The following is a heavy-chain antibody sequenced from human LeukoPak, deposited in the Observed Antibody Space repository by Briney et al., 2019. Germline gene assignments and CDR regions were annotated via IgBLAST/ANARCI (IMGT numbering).Heavy chain of an antibody. CDR1: GGSFSGYY. D-gene: IGHD3-16*01. V-gene: IGHV4-59*01. Sequence: SETLSLTCAVYGGSFSGYYWSWIRQPSGKGLEWIGYIYYSGSTNYNPSLKSRVTISVDTSKNQFSLKLSSVTAADTAVYYCARIGAGPLYYFDYWGQGTLVTVSS. CDR3: ARIGAGPLYYFDY. CDR2: IYYSGST. J-gene: IGHJ4*02.